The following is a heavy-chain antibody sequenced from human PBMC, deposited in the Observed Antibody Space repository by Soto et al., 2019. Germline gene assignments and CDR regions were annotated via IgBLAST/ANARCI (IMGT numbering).Heavy chain of an antibody. J-gene: IGHJ6*03. Sequence: EVQLVESGGGLVQPGGSLRLSCAASGFTFSNYWMYWVRQAPGKGLEWVSRINSDGSVSSYADSVKGRLTISRDKGKNTLYLQMDSLRAEDTAVYYCARGDCVGGTCYSLAGAFYYYLDVWGKGTQVTVFS. V-gene: IGHV3-74*02. CDR1: GFTFSNYW. D-gene: IGHD2-15*01. CDR3: ARGDCVGGTCYSLAGAFYYYLDV. CDR2: INSDGSVS.